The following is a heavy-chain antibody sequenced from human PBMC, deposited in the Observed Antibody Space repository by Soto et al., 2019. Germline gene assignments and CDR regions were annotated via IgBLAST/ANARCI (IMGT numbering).Heavy chain of an antibody. D-gene: IGHD3-10*01. CDR2: VYSSGTT. CDR3: ARDIGSYAYGEGY. V-gene: IGHV4-4*07. Sequence: SETLSLTCSVSGGSINIYWWSWIRQPAGKGLEWIGRVYSSGTTDYNPSLNSRATLSVETSKNQFSLKLSSVTAADTAVYYCARDIGSYAYGEGYWGQGIQVTSPQ. J-gene: IGHJ4*02. CDR1: GGSINIYW.